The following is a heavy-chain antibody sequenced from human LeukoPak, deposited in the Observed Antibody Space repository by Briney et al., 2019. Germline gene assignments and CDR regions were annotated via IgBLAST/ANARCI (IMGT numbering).Heavy chain of an antibody. V-gene: IGHV1-18*04. D-gene: IGHD3-16*01. J-gene: IGHJ5*02. CDR1: GYTFTSYG. CDR2: ISAYNGNT. CDR3: ARDPTTVRQKITFGGAHETWFDP. Sequence: ASVKVSCKASGYTFTSYGISWVRQAPGQGLEWMGWISAYNGNTNYAQKLQGRVTVTTDTSTSTAYMELRSLRSDDTAVYYCARDPTTVRQKITFGGAHETWFDPWGQGTLVTVSS.